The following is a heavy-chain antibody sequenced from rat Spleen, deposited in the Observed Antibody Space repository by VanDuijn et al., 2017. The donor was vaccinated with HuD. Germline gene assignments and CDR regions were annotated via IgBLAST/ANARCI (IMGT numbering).Heavy chain of an antibody. CDR1: GFTFSDYY. Sequence: EVQLVESDGGLVQPGRSLKLSCAASGFTFSDYYMAWVRQAPAKGLEWVASIRSSGGSTYYRDSVKGRFTVSRDNAKSTLYLQMDSLRSEDTATYYCSSNNFDYWGQGVMVTVSS. J-gene: IGHJ2*01. CDR3: SSNNFDY. D-gene: IGHD1-10*01. V-gene: IGHV5-25*01. CDR2: IRSSGGST.